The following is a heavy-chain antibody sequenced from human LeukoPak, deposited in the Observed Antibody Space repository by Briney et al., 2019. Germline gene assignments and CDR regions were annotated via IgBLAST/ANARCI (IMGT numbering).Heavy chain of an antibody. J-gene: IGHJ5*02. CDR2: INWNGGST. CDR3: ARVHSSSWSENWFDP. D-gene: IGHD6-13*01. V-gene: IGHV3-20*04. Sequence: GGSLRLSCAASGFTFDDYGMSWVRQAPGKGLEWVSGINWNGGSTGYADSVKGRFTISRDNAKNSLYLQMDSLRAEDTALYYCARVHSSSWSENWFDPWGQGTLVTVSS. CDR1: GFTFDDYG.